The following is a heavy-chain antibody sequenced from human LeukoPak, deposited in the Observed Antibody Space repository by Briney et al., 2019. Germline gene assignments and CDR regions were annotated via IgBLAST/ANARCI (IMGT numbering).Heavy chain of an antibody. V-gene: IGHV3-7*01. CDR3: AREELGYCSGGSCYVFDY. D-gene: IGHD2-15*01. CDR2: IKQDGSEK. Sequence: GGSLRLSCAASGFTFSSYWMSWVRQAPGKGLEWVANIKQDGSEKYYVDSVKGRFTISRDNAKNSLYLRTNSLRAEDTAVYYCAREELGYCSGGSCYVFDYWGQGTLVTVSS. J-gene: IGHJ4*02. CDR1: GFTFSSYW.